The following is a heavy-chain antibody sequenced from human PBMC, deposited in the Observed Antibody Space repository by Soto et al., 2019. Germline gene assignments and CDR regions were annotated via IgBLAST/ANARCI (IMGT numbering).Heavy chain of an antibody. CDR2: IKSKTDGGTT. D-gene: IGHD6-13*01. J-gene: IGHJ6*02. V-gene: IGHV3-15*01. CDR3: TTDGDIAAAATYYYYGMDV. Sequence: GGSLRLSCAASGFTFSNAWMSWVRQAPGKGLEWVGRIKSKTDGGTTDYAAPVKGRFTISRDDSKNTLYLQMNSLKTEDTAVYYCTTDGDIAAAATYYYYGMDVWGQGTTVTAP. CDR1: GFTFSNAW.